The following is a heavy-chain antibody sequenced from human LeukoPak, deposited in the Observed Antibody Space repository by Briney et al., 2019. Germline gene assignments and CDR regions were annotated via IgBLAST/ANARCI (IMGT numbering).Heavy chain of an antibody. V-gene: IGHV4-59*01. Sequence: PSEPVSLTCSVSGGSLSCYYWIWLRQPTGKGLVWCGYIYYCGSTNYNPSLKSRVTISVDTSKNQFSLNLSSVTAADTAVYYCARGGGPGYYDSSGYADAFDIWGQGTMVTVSS. J-gene: IGHJ3*02. CDR1: GGSLSCYY. CDR2: IYYCGST. CDR3: ARGGGPGYYDSSGYADAFDI. D-gene: IGHD3-22*01.